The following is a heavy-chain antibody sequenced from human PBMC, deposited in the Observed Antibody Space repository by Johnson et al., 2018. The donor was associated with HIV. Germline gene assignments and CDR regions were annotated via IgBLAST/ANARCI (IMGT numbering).Heavy chain of an antibody. V-gene: IGHV3-7*01. CDR2: IKQDGSEK. D-gene: IGHD1-26*01. CDR3: AKGWGRGTFSTDDSFDI. Sequence: VQLVESGGGLIQPGRSLRLSCAASGFTFSSYAMHWVRQAPGRGLEWVANIKQDGSEKYYVDSVKGRFTISRDNSKNTLYLQMNSLRAEDTAVYYCAKGWGRGTFSTDDSFDIWGQGTMVTVSS. J-gene: IGHJ3*02. CDR1: GFTFSSYA.